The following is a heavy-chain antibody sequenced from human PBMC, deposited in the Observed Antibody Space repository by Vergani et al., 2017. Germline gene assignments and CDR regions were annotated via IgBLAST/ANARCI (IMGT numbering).Heavy chain of an antibody. CDR1: GGTFSSYA. CDR2: IIPIFGTA. V-gene: IGHV1-69*01. D-gene: IGHD3-16*02. J-gene: IGHJ4*02. CDR3: ARGVVDDYVWGSYHPYYFDY. Sequence: QVQLVQSGAEVKKPGSSVKVSCKASGGTFSSYAISWVRQAPGQGLEWMGGIIPIFGTANDAQKFQGRVTITADESTSTAYMELSSLRSEDTAVYYCARGVVDDYVWGSYHPYYFDYWGQGTLVTVSS.